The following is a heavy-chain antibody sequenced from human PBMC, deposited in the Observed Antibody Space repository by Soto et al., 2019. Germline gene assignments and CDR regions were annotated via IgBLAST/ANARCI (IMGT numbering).Heavy chain of an antibody. D-gene: IGHD6-6*01. J-gene: IGHJ4*02. CDR1: GFTFSAYG. Sequence: ESGGGVVQPGRSLRLSCAASGFTFSAYGIHWVRQAPGKGLEWVAVIWYDGSNKYYADSVKGRFTISRDNSKNTLYLQMNSLRAEDTAVYYCARDRPAEYSIPSGEYYFDYWGQGTLVTVSP. V-gene: IGHV3-33*01. CDR2: IWYDGSNK. CDR3: ARDRPAEYSIPSGEYYFDY.